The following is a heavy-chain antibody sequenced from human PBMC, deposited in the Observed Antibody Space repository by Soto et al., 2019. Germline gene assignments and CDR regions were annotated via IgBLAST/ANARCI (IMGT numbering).Heavy chain of an antibody. J-gene: IGHJ4*02. CDR2: ISNSGRT. V-gene: IGHV4-30-4*01. Sequence: SETLSLTCTVSGGSISSGGYYWSWIRQSPGKGLEWIGYISNSGRTGYNPSLKTRLSMSVDRSKNQFTLRLTSVTAADTAVYFCATESGSTYGYFDYWGQGTQVTVSS. D-gene: IGHD5-18*01. CDR3: ATESGSTYGYFDY. CDR1: GGSISSGGYY.